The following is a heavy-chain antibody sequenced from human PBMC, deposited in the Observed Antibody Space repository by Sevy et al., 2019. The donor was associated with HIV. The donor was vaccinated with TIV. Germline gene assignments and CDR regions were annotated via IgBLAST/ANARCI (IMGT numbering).Heavy chain of an antibody. CDR2: IKSKTDGGTT. Sequence: LSLTCAASGFTFSNAWMSWVRQAPGKGLEWVGRIKSKTDGGTTDYAAPVKGRFTISRDDSKNTLYLQMNSLKTEDTAVYYCTTANDYDYYYYYGMDVWGQGTTVTVSS. D-gene: IGHD4-17*01. CDR3: TTANDYDYYYYYGMDV. V-gene: IGHV3-15*01. J-gene: IGHJ6*02. CDR1: GFTFSNAW.